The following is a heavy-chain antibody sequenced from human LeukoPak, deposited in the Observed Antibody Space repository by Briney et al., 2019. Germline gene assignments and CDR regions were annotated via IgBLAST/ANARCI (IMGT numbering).Heavy chain of an antibody. CDR1: GGSFSGYY. Sequence: SETLSLTCAVYGGSFSGYYWSWIRQPPGKVLEWIGEINHSGSTNYNPSLKSRVTISVDTSKNQFSLKLSSVTAADTAVYYCARVLGRTYYDILTGTLGFDPWGQGTLVTVSS. D-gene: IGHD3-9*01. CDR3: ARVLGRTYYDILTGTLGFDP. V-gene: IGHV4-34*01. J-gene: IGHJ5*02. CDR2: INHSGST.